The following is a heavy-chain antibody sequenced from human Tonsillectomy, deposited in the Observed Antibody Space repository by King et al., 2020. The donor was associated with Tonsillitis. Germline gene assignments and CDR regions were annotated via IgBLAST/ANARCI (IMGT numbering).Heavy chain of an antibody. CDR3: ARQDSSGYYYWTTDY. CDR2: IDPSDSYT. D-gene: IGHD3-22*01. V-gene: IGHV5-10-1*01. CDR1: GYSFTSYW. Sequence: QLVQSGAEVKKPGESLRISCKGSGYSFTSYWISWVRQMPGKGLEWMGRIDPSDSYTNYSPSFQGHVTISADKSISTAYLQWSSLKASDTAMYYCARQDSSGYYYWTTDYWGQGTLVTVSS. J-gene: IGHJ4*02.